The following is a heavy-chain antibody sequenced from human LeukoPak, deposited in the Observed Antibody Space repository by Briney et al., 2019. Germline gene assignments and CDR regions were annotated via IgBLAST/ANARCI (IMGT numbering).Heavy chain of an antibody. D-gene: IGHD3-10*01. CDR2: ISAYNGNT. V-gene: IGHV1-18*01. J-gene: IGHJ4*02. CDR1: GYTFTGYG. Sequence: ASVKVSCKASGYTFTGYGISWVRQAPGQGLEWMGWISAYNGNTNYAQKLQGRVTMTTDTSTSTAYMELRSLRSDDTAVYYCARDWDYYGSGSLDYWGQGTLVTVSS. CDR3: ARDWDYYGSGSLDY.